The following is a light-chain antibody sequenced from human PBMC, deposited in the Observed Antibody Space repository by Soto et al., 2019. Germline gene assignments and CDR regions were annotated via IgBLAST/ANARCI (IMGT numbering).Light chain of an antibody. CDR3: QEDDGGPIT. CDR2: GAS. V-gene: IGKV3-15*01. J-gene: IGKJ5*01. CDR1: QSVSSN. Sequence: EIVIKQSPAKLSVSPGERATLFPRASQSVSSNLAWYQQRPGQAPRLXIYGASTRATGIPARFSSSGAGSECTLSIARLEPEDVTVGFCQEDDGGPITFSLGTGLEIK.